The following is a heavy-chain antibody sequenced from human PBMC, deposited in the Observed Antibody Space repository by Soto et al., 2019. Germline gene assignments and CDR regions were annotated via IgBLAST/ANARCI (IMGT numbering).Heavy chain of an antibody. CDR1: WYSFTSYW. CDR2: IYPGDSDT. V-gene: IGHV5-51*01. Sequence: GESLKISCKVSWYSFTSYWIGWLRQMPGKVLEWMGIIYPGDSDTRYSPSFQGQVTISADKSISNAYLQWSSLKASDTAMYYCARQGTGIAVAGSNRDAFDIWGQGTMVNVSS. CDR3: ARQGTGIAVAGSNRDAFDI. J-gene: IGHJ3*02. D-gene: IGHD6-19*01.